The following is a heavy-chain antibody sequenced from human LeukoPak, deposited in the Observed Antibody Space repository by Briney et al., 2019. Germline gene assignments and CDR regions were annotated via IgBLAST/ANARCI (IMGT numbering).Heavy chain of an antibody. CDR1: GYSITDYW. D-gene: IGHD2-15*01. Sequence: GESLKISCKGSGYSITDYWIAWVRQLPGKGLEWMGIIYPADSDTRYSPSFQGQVTISANKSISTAYLQWSSLKASDTAMYYCARRGYCSGGDCFSNVFDIWGQGTVVTVSS. CDR2: IYPADSDT. V-gene: IGHV5-51*01. CDR3: ARRGYCSGGDCFSNVFDI. J-gene: IGHJ3*02.